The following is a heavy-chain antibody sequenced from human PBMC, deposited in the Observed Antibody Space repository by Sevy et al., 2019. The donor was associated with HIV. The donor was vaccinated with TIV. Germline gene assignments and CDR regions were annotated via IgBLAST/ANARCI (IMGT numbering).Heavy chain of an antibody. CDR2: ISGSGGST. Sequence: GGSLRLSCAASGFTFSSYAMSWVRQAPGKGLEWVSAISGSGGSTYYADSVKGRFTISRDNSKNTLHLQMNSLRAEDTAVYYCAKDWYYYDSSGYYPNWFDPWGQGTLVTVSS. D-gene: IGHD3-22*01. CDR3: AKDWYYYDSSGYYPNWFDP. J-gene: IGHJ5*02. CDR1: GFTFSSYA. V-gene: IGHV3-23*01.